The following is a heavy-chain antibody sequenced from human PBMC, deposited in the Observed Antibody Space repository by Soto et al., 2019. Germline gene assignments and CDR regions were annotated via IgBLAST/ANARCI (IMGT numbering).Heavy chain of an antibody. CDR1: GFTFRSYA. CDR3: VKDAFGLVVHLDY. J-gene: IGHJ4*02. CDR2: ISGSGIST. V-gene: IGHV3-23*01. D-gene: IGHD3-3*01. Sequence: GSLRLSCAASGFTFRSYAMSWVRQAPGKGLEWVSSISGSGISTYYADSVAGRFTISRDNSKNTLYLQMNSLRAEDTAVYYCVKDAFGLVVHLDYWGQGTLVTVSS.